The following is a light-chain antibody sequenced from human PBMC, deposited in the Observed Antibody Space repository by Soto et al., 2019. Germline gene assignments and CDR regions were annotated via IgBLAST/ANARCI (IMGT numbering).Light chain of an antibody. V-gene: IGLV1-40*01. CDR1: SSNIGAGYD. Sequence: QSVLTQPPSVSGAPGQRVTISCTGSSSNIGAGYDVHWYQHLPGTVPKLLIYGNSIRPSGVPDRFSGSKSGTSASLAITGRQAEDEADYYCQSYDTSLSAVIFGGGTKVTVL. J-gene: IGLJ2*01. CDR3: QSYDTSLSAVI. CDR2: GNS.